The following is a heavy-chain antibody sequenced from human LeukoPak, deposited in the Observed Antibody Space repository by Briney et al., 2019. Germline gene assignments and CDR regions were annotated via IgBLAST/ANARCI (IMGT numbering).Heavy chain of an antibody. D-gene: IGHD1-26*01. CDR2: ISSSSSYI. Sequence: GGSLRLSCAASGFTFSSYSMNWVRQAPGKGLEWVSSISSSSSYIYYADSVKGRFTISRDNAKNSLYLQMNSLRAEDTAVYYCVRIGKWELLSGPDYWGQGTLVTVSS. V-gene: IGHV3-21*01. CDR1: GFTFSSYS. J-gene: IGHJ4*02. CDR3: VRIGKWELLSGPDY.